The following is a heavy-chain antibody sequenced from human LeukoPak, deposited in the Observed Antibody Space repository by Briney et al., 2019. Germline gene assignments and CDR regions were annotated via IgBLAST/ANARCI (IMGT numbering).Heavy chain of an antibody. Sequence: GGSLRLSCAASGFTFSSYEMNWVRQAPGRGLEWVSYISSSGSTIYYADSVKGRFTISRDNAKNSLYLQMNSLRAEDTAVYCCARAADGDYGSLPDSWGQGTLVTVSS. CDR2: ISSSGSTI. J-gene: IGHJ4*02. D-gene: IGHD4-17*01. V-gene: IGHV3-48*03. CDR1: GFTFSSYE. CDR3: ARAADGDYGSLPDS.